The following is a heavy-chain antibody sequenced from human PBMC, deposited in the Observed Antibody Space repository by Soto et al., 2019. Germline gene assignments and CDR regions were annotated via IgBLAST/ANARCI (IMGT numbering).Heavy chain of an antibody. V-gene: IGHV3-11*01. CDR2: ISSSGSTI. D-gene: IGHD3-3*01. CDR3: ARTYDFWSGYYPGFDY. Sequence: GGSLRLSCAASGFTFSDYYMSWIRQAPGKGLEWVSYISSSGSTIYYADSVKGRFTISRDNAKNSLYLQMNSLRAEDTAVYYCARTYDFWSGYYPGFDYWGQGTLVTVSS. CDR1: GFTFSDYY. J-gene: IGHJ4*02.